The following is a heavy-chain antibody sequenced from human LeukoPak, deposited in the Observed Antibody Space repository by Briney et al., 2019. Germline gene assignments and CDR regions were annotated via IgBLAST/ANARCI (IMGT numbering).Heavy chain of an antibody. CDR1: GFTFSSYA. CDR2: ISGSGGST. J-gene: IGHJ6*02. D-gene: IGHD2-2*02. V-gene: IGHV3-23*01. CDR3: AAGVPAAIPFYYYYYSMDV. Sequence: GGSLRLSCAASGFTFSSYAMSWVRQAPGKGLEWVSGISGSGGSTYYADSVKGRFTISRDNSKNTLYLQMNSLRAEDTAVYYCAAGVPAAIPFYYYYYSMDVWGQGTTVTVSS.